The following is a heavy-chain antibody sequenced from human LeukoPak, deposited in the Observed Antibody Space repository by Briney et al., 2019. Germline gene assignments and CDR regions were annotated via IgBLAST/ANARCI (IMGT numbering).Heavy chain of an antibody. Sequence: GRSLRLSCAASGFTFSSYAMHWVRQAPGKGLEGVAVISYDGSNKYYADSVKGRFTISRDNSKNTLYLQMNSLRAEDTAVYYCARDGPAPYSQRYYFDYWGQGTLVTVSS. CDR2: ISYDGSNK. CDR1: GFTFSSYA. CDR3: ARDGPAPYSQRYYFDY. D-gene: IGHD6-13*01. J-gene: IGHJ4*02. V-gene: IGHV3-30*01.